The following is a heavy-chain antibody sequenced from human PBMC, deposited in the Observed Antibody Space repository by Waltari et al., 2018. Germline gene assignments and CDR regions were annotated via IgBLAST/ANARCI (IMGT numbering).Heavy chain of an antibody. CDR2: INPNSGGT. CDR3: ARDVPYDSSPIGDAFDI. V-gene: IGHV1-2*02. D-gene: IGHD3-22*01. Sequence: QVQLVQSGAEVKKPGASVKVSCKASGYTFTGYYMHWVRQAPGQGLEWMGWINPNSGGTNYAQKFQGRVTMTRDTSISTAYMELSRLRSDDTAVYYCARDVPYDSSPIGDAFDIWGQGTMVTVSS. CDR1: GYTFTGYY. J-gene: IGHJ3*02.